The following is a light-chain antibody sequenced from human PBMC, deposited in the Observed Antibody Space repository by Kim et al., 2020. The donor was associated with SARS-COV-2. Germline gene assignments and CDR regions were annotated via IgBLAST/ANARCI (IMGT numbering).Light chain of an antibody. CDR1: RARIASYF. J-gene: IGLJ3*02. CDR3: QSYDTSIWV. Sequence: GKTLTISRTRSRARIASYFLQWCQQRPDSAPTPVIYEDHNRPPGVPDRFSVSIDSSSNSASLTISGLKTEDEADYYCQSYDTSIWVFGGGTQLTVL. CDR2: EDH. V-gene: IGLV6-57*03.